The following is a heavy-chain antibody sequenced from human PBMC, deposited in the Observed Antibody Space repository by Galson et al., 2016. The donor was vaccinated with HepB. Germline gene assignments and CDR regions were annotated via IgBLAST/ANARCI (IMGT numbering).Heavy chain of an antibody. Sequence: SLRLSCAAAGFTFDDYAMHWVRQAPGKGLEWVSLISWDGETAHYADSVRCRFTISRDNRKNSVYLQMNSLRPEDAALYFCVRGYSYGDYWGQGTLVTVSS. CDR1: GFTFDDYA. D-gene: IGHD5-18*01. J-gene: IGHJ4*02. CDR3: VRGYSYGDY. V-gene: IGHV3-43D*04. CDR2: ISWDGETA.